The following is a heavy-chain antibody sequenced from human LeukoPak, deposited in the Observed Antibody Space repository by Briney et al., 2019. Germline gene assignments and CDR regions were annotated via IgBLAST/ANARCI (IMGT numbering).Heavy chain of an antibody. V-gene: IGHV4-34*01. D-gene: IGHD5-24*01. CDR2: INHSGST. CDR3: ARSSRDGSGGLDY. CDR1: GGSFSGYY. J-gene: IGHJ4*02. Sequence: SETLSLTCAVYGGSFSGYYWSWIRQPPGKGLEWIGEINHSGSTNYNPSLKSRVTISVDTSKNQFSLKLSSVTAADTAVYYCARSSRDGSGGLDYWGQGTLVTVSS.